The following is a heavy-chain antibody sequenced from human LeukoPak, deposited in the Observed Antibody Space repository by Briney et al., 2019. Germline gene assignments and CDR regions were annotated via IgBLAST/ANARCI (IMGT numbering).Heavy chain of an antibody. Sequence: GGSLRLSCAASGLIVSSNCMSWVRQAPGKGLEWVSVIYTIGSTYYSDSVKGRFTISRDNSKNTLYLQMNSLRAEDTAVYYCARYNSGWRNYSFDYWGQGTLVTVSS. D-gene: IGHD6-19*01. V-gene: IGHV3-53*01. CDR2: IYTIGST. J-gene: IGHJ4*02. CDR1: GLIVSSNC. CDR3: ARYNSGWRNYSFDY.